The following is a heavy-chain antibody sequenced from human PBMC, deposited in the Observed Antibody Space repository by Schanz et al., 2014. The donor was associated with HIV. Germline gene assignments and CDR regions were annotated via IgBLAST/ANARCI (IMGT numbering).Heavy chain of an antibody. CDR3: ARTSRIAVSGRDPRRDYYYGMDV. Sequence: QVQLVESGGGVVQPGRSLRLSCAASGFTFNTYAMAWVRQAPGKGLEWVAVIWYDGTNKYYVDSVKGRFTISRDNSRNTLYLEMNSLRVDDTAVYYCARTSRIAVSGRDPRRDYYYGMDVWGAGTTVTVSP. J-gene: IGHJ6*04. CDR2: IWYDGTNK. V-gene: IGHV3-33*01. D-gene: IGHD6-19*01. CDR1: GFTFNTYA.